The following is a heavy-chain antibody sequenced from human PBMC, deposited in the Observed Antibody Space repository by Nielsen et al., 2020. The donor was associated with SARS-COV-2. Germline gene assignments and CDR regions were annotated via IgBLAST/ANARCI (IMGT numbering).Heavy chain of an antibody. Sequence: SETLFLTCTVSGGSISGYYWGWIRQPPGKGLEWIGSIYHSGSTYYNPSLKSRVTISVDTSKNQFSLKLSSVTAADTAVYFCARGLMSGTPDFYYSYMDVWDKGSTVTVSS. V-gene: IGHV4-38-2*02. CDR3: ARGLMSGTPDFYYSYMDV. D-gene: IGHD1-7*01. J-gene: IGHJ6*03. CDR1: GGSISGYY. CDR2: IYHSGST.